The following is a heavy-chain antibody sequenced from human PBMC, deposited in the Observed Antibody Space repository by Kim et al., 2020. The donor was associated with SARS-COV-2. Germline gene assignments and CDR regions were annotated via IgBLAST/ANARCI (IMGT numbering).Heavy chain of an antibody. V-gene: IGHV3-23*01. D-gene: IGHD6-19*01. CDR3: AIRVAVAGTIDY. J-gene: IGHJ4*02. Sequence: SADSVKGRFTVSRDYSKNTLDLQMNSLRAEDTALYYCAIRVAVAGTIDYWGQGTLVTVSS.